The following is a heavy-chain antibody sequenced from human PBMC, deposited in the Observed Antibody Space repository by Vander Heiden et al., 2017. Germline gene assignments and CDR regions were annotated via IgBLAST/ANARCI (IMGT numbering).Heavy chain of an antibody. D-gene: IGHD3-9*01. Sequence: EVQLVESGGGLVQPGGSLGLSCATPGLPFSNYWMSWVRQAPGKGPEWVADIKVDGSEKYYVDSVKGRFTISRDNAKNSLYLQMNSLRAEDTAVYYCARDVALTDILTGPPGLWGRGTLVTVSS. CDR2: IKVDGSEK. J-gene: IGHJ2*01. CDR1: GLPFSNYW. CDR3: ARDVALTDILTGPPGL. V-gene: IGHV3-7*01.